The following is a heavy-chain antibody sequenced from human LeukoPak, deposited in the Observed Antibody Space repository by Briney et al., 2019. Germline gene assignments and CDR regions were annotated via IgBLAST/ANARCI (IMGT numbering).Heavy chain of an antibody. Sequence: PGGSLRLSCAASGFTFSSYAMSWVRQAPGKGLEWVSAISGSGGSTYYADSVKGRFTISRDNSKNTLYLQMNSLRAEDTAVYYCAPRLSITMVRGVPPMGGQGTLVTVSS. CDR2: ISGSGGST. CDR1: GFTFSSYA. D-gene: IGHD3-10*01. J-gene: IGHJ4*02. V-gene: IGHV3-23*01. CDR3: APRLSITMVRGVPPM.